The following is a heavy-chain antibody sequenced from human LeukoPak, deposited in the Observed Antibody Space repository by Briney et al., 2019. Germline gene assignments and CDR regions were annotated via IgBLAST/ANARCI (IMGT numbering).Heavy chain of an antibody. V-gene: IGHV1-24*01. D-gene: IGHD3-9*01. CDR1: GYTLTELS. J-gene: IGHJ4*02. CDR2: FDPEDGET. Sequence: ASVKVSCKVSGYTLTELSMHWVRQAPGKGREGMGGFDPEDGETIYAQKFQGRVTMTEDTSTDTAYMELSSLRSEDTAVYYCATSLRYFDWFTPFDYWGQGTLVTVSS. CDR3: ATSLRYFDWFTPFDY.